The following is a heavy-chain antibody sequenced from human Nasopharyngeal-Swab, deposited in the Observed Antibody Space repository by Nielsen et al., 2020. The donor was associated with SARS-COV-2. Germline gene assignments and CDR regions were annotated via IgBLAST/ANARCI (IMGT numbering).Heavy chain of an antibody. CDR2: ITSGNSV. J-gene: IGHJ4*02. CDR1: GFTSSPYT. Sequence: GASLKLSCATSGFTSSPYTMTWVRQPPGKGLQWISYITSGNSVQYADSVRDRFTISRVNAKNSLYLQMNSLTAEDTAVYYCARERGGGYGDYWGQGTLVTVSS. CDR3: ARERGGGYGDY. V-gene: IGHV3-48*04. D-gene: IGHD5-12*01.